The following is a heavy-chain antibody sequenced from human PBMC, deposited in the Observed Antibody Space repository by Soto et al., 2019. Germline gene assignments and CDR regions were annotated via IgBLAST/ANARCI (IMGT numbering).Heavy chain of an antibody. CDR2: ISYSGST. J-gene: IGHJ4*02. CDR1: GGSIISYY. D-gene: IGHD4-17*01. CDR3: ARASPYGDYALDY. Sequence: SETLSLTCTVSGGSIISYYWIWIRQPPGKGLEWIGYISYSGSTNYNPSLKSRPTISVDTSKNQFSLQLRSVTAADTAVYYCARASPYGDYALDYWGQGTLVTVSS. V-gene: IGHV4-59*01.